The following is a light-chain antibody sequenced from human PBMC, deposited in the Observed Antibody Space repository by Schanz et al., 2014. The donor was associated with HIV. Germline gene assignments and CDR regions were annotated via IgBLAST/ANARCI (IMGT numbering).Light chain of an antibody. CDR3: SSYTSSSTLV. J-gene: IGLJ2*01. CDR1: SSDVGGYNY. Sequence: QSALTQPASVSGSPGQSITISCTGTSSDVGGYNYVSWYQQHPGKAPKLMIYEVSKRPSGVSDRFSGSKSDNTASLTISGLQAEDEADYYCSSYTSSSTLVFGGGTKLTVL. CDR2: EVS. V-gene: IGLV2-14*01.